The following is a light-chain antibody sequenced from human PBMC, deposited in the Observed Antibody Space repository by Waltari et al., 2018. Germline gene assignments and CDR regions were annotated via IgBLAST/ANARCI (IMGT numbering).Light chain of an antibody. CDR1: QSLSIN. V-gene: IGKV3-15*01. CDR3: QQYNNWPPWT. Sequence: EVVMTQSPATLSVSPGERATLSCRASQSLSINLAWYQHKSGQAPRLLIYDASTRATGVPARFSGSGSGTEFTLTISSLQSEDFAVYYCQQYNNWPPWTFGQGTKVEIK. J-gene: IGKJ1*01. CDR2: DAS.